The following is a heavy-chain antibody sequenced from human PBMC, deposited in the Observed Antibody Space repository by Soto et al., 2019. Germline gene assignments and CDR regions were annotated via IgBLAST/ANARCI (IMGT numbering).Heavy chain of an antibody. Sequence: ASVKVSCKASGYTFTSYDINCVRQATGQGLEWMGWMNPNSGNTGYAQKFQGRVTMTRNTSISTAYMELSSLRSEDTAVYYCASFQRLEYNWNEYYFDYWGQGTLVTVSS. CDR3: ASFQRLEYNWNEYYFDY. J-gene: IGHJ4*02. CDR2: MNPNSGNT. V-gene: IGHV1-8*01. CDR1: GYTFTSYD. D-gene: IGHD1-20*01.